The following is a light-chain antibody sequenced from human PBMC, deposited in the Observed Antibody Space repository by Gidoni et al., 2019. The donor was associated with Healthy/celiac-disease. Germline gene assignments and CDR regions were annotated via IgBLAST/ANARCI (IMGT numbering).Light chain of an antibody. J-gene: IGKJ3*01. CDR2: DAS. CDR1: QSVSSY. V-gene: IGKV3-11*01. Sequence: EIVFTQSPATLSLSPGERATLSCRASQSVSSYLAWYQQKPGQAPRLLIYDASNRATGIPARFSGSGSGTDFTLTISSLEPEDFAVYYCQQRSNWPPGIFTFGPXTKVDIK. CDR3: QQRSNWPPGIFT.